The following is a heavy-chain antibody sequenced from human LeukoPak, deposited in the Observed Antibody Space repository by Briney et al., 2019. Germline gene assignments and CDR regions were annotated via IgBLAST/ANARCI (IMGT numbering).Heavy chain of an antibody. V-gene: IGHV4-34*01. D-gene: IGHD3-22*01. CDR1: GGSFSGYY. J-gene: IGHJ4*02. CDR3: ARGRTYYYDSSGYWDFDY. CDR2: INHSGST. Sequence: TSETLSLTCAVYGGSFSGYYWSWIRQPPGKGLEWTGEINHSGSTNYNPSLKSRVTISVDTSKNQFSLKVNSVTAADTAVYYCARGRTYYYDSSGYWDFDYWGQGTLVTVSS.